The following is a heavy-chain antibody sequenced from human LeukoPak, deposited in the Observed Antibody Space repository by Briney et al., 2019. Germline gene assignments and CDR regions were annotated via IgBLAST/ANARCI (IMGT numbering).Heavy chain of an antibody. Sequence: PGGSLRLSCAASGFTFSDYYMSWIRQAAGKGLEWVSAISGSGGSTYYADSVKGRFTISRDNFKNTLYLQMNSLRAEDTAVYYCAKGESGYDSYFDYWGQGTLVTVSS. J-gene: IGHJ4*02. CDR2: ISGSGGST. CDR1: GFTFSDYY. D-gene: IGHD5-12*01. CDR3: AKGESGYDSYFDY. V-gene: IGHV3-23*01.